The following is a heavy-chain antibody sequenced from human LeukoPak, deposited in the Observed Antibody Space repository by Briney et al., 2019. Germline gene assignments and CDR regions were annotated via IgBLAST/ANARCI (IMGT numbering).Heavy chain of an antibody. CDR2: ISTTGSSI. D-gene: IGHD3-10*01. V-gene: IGHV3-48*03. J-gene: IGHJ6*03. CDR1: GFTFSSYE. Sequence: GGSLRLSCAASGFTFSSYEMNWVRQAPGKGLEWVSYISTTGSSIYYADSVKGRFTISRDNVKNLLYLQMNSLRAEDTAVYYCAKRPVIMVRGVKPYYMDVWGKGTTVTISS. CDR3: AKRPVIMVRGVKPYYMDV.